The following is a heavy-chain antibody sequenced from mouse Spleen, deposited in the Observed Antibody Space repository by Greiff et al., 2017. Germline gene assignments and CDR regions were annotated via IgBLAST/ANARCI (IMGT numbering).Heavy chain of an antibody. V-gene: IGHV1-59*01. J-gene: IGHJ2*01. Sequence: QVQLKQPGAELVRPGTSVKLSCKASGYTFTSYWMHWVKQRPGQGLEWIGVIDPSDSYTNYNQKFKGKATLTVDTSSSTAYMQLSSLTSEDSAVYYCARNSRGSYYFDYWGQGTTLTVSS. CDR1: GYTFTSYW. D-gene: IGHD1-1*01. CDR2: IDPSDSYT. CDR3: ARNSRGSYYFDY.